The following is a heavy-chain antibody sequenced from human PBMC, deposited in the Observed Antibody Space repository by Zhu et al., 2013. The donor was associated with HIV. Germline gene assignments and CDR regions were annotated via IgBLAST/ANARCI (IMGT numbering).Heavy chain of an antibody. CDR1: GYSFTNYG. V-gene: IGHV1-18*01. CDR2: ISGNNDDT. J-gene: IGHJ5*02. Sequence: QVQLVQSGAEVKTPRASVKVSCKTSGYSFTNYGISWVRQAPGQGLEWMGWISGNNDDTNIAQRFQGRVSMTSDTSTSTVYMELSSLRSEDTAVYYCARGGNRYSSSWTLSPWGQGTLVTVSS. D-gene: IGHD6-13*01. CDR3: ARGGNRYSSSWTLSP.